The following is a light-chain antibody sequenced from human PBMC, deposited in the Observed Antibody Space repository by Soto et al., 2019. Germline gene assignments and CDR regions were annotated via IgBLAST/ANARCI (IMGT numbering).Light chain of an antibody. CDR2: AAS. V-gene: IGKV1-27*01. CDR3: QKYHSAPRT. J-gene: IGKJ1*01. Sequence: DIQMTQSPSSLSASVGDRVTITCRANQDISYYLAWYQQKQGKVPKLLIYAASTLQSSVTSRFSGSGSGTDFTLTISSLQPEDIATYYCQKYHSAPRTFGQGTKVEIK. CDR1: QDISYY.